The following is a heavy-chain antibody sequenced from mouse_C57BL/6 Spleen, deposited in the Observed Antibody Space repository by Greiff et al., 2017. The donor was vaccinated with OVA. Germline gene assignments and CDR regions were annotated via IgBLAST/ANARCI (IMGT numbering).Heavy chain of an antibody. CDR3: TRRGTTVVATGDY. V-gene: IGHV1-15*01. Sequence: LVESGAELVRPGASVTLSCKASGYTFTDYEMHWVKQTPVHGLEWIGAIDPETGGTAYNQKFKGKAILTADKSSSTAYMELRSLTSEDSAVYYCTRRGTTVVATGDYWGQGTTLTVSS. CDR1: GYTFTDYE. J-gene: IGHJ2*01. CDR2: IDPETGGT. D-gene: IGHD1-1*01.